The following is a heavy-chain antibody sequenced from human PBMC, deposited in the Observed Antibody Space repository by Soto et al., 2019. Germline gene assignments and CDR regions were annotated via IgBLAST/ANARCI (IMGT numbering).Heavy chain of an antibody. CDR2: IRSKANSYAT. Sequence: GGSLRLSCAASGFTFSGSAMHWVRQASGKGLEWVGRIRSKANSYATAYAASVKGRFTISRDDSKNTAYLQMNSLKTEDTAVYYCTSSTGTIRGAFDIWGQGTMVTVSS. CDR1: GFTFSGSA. CDR3: TSSTGTIRGAFDI. J-gene: IGHJ3*02. D-gene: IGHD1-1*01. V-gene: IGHV3-73*01.